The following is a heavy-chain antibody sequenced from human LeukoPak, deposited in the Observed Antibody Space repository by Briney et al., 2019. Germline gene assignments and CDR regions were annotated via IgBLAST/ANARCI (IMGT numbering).Heavy chain of an antibody. Sequence: ASVKVFCKASGYTFTGYYMHWVRQAPGQGLEWMGWINPNSGGTNYAQKFQGWVTMTRDTSISTAYMELSRLRSDDTAVYYCARVDGYDSSGRPLDDAFDIWGQGTMVTVSS. J-gene: IGHJ3*02. CDR2: INPNSGGT. CDR3: ARVDGYDSSGRPLDDAFDI. CDR1: GYTFTGYY. D-gene: IGHD3-22*01. V-gene: IGHV1-2*04.